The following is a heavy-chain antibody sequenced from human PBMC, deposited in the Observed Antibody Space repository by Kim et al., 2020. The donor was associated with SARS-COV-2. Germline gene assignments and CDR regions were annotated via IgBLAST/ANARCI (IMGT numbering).Heavy chain of an antibody. D-gene: IGHD3-10*01. Sequence: NPSLTSRVTISVDTSKNQFSRKLSSVTAADTAVYYCARGWYYGSGSYSDYWGQGTLVPVSS. V-gene: IGHV4-59*09. CDR3: ARGWYYGSGSYSDY. J-gene: IGHJ4*02.